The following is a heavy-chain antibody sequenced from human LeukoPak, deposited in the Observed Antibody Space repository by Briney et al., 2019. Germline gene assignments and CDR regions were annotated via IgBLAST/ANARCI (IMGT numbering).Heavy chain of an antibody. V-gene: IGHV3-74*01. CDR3: AKDLGHYGSGSYYHNRYNWFDP. CDR1: GFTFSSYW. Sequence: GGSLRLSCAASGFTFSSYWMHWVRQAPGKGLVWVSRINSDGSSTSYADSVKGRFTISRDNSKNTLYLQMNSLRAEDTAVYYCAKDLGHYGSGSYYHNRYNWFDPWGQGTLVTVSS. CDR2: INSDGSST. D-gene: IGHD3-10*01. J-gene: IGHJ5*02.